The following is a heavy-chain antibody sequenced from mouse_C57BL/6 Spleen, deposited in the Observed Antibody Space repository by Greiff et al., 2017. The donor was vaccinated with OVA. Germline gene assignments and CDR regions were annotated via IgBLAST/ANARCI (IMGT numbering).Heavy chain of an antibody. V-gene: IGHV5-17*01. CDR1: GFTFSDYG. J-gene: IGHJ2*01. CDR3: ARAGYDAYFDY. Sequence: EVQLQQSGGGLVKPGGSLKLSCAASGFTFSDYGMHWVRQAPEKGLEWVAYISSGSSTIYYADTVKGRFTISRDNAKNTLFLQMTSLRSEDTAMYYCARAGYDAYFDYWGQGTTLTVSS. D-gene: IGHD2-2*01. CDR2: ISSGSSTI.